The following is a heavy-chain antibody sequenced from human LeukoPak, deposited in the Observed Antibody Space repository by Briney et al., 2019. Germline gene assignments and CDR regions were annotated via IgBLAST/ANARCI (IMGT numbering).Heavy chain of an antibody. CDR2: IYYSGST. D-gene: IGHD3-3*01. CDR3: ASLGRIFGVAY. Sequence: VKPSETLSLTCTVSGGSISSYYWSWIRQPPGKGLEWIGYIYYSGSTNYNPSLKSRVTISVDTSKNQFSLKLSSVTAADTAVYYCASLGRIFGVAYWGQGTLVTVSS. J-gene: IGHJ4*02. CDR1: GGSISSYY. V-gene: IGHV4-59*12.